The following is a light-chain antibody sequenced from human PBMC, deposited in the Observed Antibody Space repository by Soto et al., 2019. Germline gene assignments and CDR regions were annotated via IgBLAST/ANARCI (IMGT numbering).Light chain of an antibody. Sequence: QSVLTQPASVSGTTDQSITISCTGTSSDVGSYNIVSWYQQHSGQAPKLMINEASKRPSRVSNRFSGSQSGNTASLTISGLQAEDGAYYYCCSYAGSSTYVFGTGTKVTVL. V-gene: IGLV2-23*01. CDR2: EAS. J-gene: IGLJ1*01. CDR3: CSYAGSSTYV. CDR1: SSDVGSYNI.